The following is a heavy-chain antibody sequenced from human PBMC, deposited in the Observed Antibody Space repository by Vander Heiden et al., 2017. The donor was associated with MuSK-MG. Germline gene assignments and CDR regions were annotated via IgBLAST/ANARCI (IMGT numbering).Heavy chain of an antibody. CDR3: AKDARVDGSHDYIFDY. D-gene: IGHD5-12*01. V-gene: IGHV3-33*06. CDR1: GFTFRRYG. CDR2: IWYDGTNK. J-gene: IGHJ4*02. Sequence: QVSLVESGGGVVQPGTSLRLSCVASGFTFRRYGVHWVRHAPGKGLEWVATIWYDGTNKYYGDAGNGRFTISRDNSKKTVYLQMDSLRAEDTAVYFCAKDARVDGSHDYIFDYWGQGTLVTVSS.